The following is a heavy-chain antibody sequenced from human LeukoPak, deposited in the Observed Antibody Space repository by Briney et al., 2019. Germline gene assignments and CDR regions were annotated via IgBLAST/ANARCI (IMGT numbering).Heavy chain of an antibody. CDR2: IYYSGST. CDR1: GGSISSYY. Sequence: PSETLSLTFTVSGGSISSYYWSWIRQPPGKGLEWIGYIYYSGSTNYNPSLKSRVTISVDTSKNQFSLKLSSVTAADTAVYYCARDVLWFGNNWFDPWGQGTLVTVSS. CDR3: ARDVLWFGNNWFDP. J-gene: IGHJ5*02. D-gene: IGHD3-10*01. V-gene: IGHV4-59*01.